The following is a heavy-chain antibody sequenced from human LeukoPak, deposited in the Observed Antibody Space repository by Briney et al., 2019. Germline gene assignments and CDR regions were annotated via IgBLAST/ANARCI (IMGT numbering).Heavy chain of an antibody. CDR3: ARDIGNHFGGLDHYYYDY. V-gene: IGHV4-4*07. CDR2: IYNNEST. J-gene: IGHJ4*02. CDR1: GDAVYY. Sequence: SETLSLTCTVSGDAVYYWNWIRQPAGKGLEWIGRIYNNESTWSNPSLKSRVSMSIDTSKNQFSLKLSSVTAADAAVYYCARDIGNHFGGLDHYYYDYWGPGTLVTVSS. D-gene: IGHD2-15*01.